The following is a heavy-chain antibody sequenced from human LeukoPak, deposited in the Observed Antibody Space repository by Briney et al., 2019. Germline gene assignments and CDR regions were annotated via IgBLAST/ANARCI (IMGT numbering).Heavy chain of an antibody. D-gene: IGHD3-10*01. CDR1: GFTVSSNY. V-gene: IGHV3-53*01. CDR2: IYSGGST. CDR3: AKGYYGSGSYGWFDY. J-gene: IGHJ4*02. Sequence: QTGGSLRLSCAASGFTVSSNYMSWVRQAPGKGLEWVSVIYSGGSTYYADSVKGRFTISRDNSKNTLFLHMNSLRAEDTAVYSCAKGYYGSGSYGWFDYWGQGTLVTVSS.